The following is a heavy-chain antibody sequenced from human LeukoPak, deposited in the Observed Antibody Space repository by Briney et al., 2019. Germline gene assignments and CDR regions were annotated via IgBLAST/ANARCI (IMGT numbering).Heavy chain of an antibody. CDR2: IKSKTDGGTT. CDR1: GFTFSSYS. D-gene: IGHD5-24*01. CDR3: TTVDEMVAAFDY. V-gene: IGHV3-15*01. J-gene: IGHJ4*02. Sequence: GGSLRLSCAASGFTFSSYSMNWVRQAPGKGLEWVGRIKSKTDGGTTDYAAPVKGRFTISRDDSKNTLYLQMNSLKTEDTAVYYCTTVDEMVAAFDYWGQGTLVTVSS.